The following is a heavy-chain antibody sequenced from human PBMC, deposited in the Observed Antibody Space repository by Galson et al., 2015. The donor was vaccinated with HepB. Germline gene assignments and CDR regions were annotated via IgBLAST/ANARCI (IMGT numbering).Heavy chain of an antibody. CDR1: GDSVSSSSAT. J-gene: IGHJ6*02. V-gene: IGHV6-1*01. D-gene: IGHD3-10*01. CDR3: ARDSVSMVRGIIMNYYGMDV. CDR2: TYYKSKWYN. Sequence: CAISGDSVSSSSATWNWIRLSPLRGLEWLGRTYYKSKWYNDYAVSVIRRITINGDTSTNQFSLQLKSVSPEDTAVYYCARDSVSMVRGIIMNYYGMDVWGQGTTVSVSS.